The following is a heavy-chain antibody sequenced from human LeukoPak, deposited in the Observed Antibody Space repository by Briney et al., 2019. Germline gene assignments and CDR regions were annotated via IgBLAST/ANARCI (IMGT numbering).Heavy chain of an antibody. J-gene: IGHJ6*02. CDR1: GFTFSSYA. D-gene: IGHD2-21*02. CDR2: ISGSGGST. Sequence: GGSLRLSCAASGFTFSSYAMSWVRQAPGKGLEWVSAISGSGGSTYYADSVKGRFTISRDNSKNTLYLQMNSLRAEDTAVYYCAKLLLYCGGDCYSYGMDVRGQGTTVTVSS. V-gene: IGHV3-23*01. CDR3: AKLLLYCGGDCYSYGMDV.